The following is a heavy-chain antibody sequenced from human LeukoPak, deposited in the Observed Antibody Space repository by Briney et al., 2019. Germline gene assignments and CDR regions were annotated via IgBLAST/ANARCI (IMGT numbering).Heavy chain of an antibody. CDR3: ARDRITMVRGVIRNPTNSDYYYYYYMDV. CDR1: GGSLSDYY. V-gene: IGHV4-34*01. CDR2: ISHRGRT. D-gene: IGHD3-10*01. Sequence: SETLSLTCAVYGGSLSDYYWSWIRQSPGKGLEWIGEISHRGRTYYNLSLKSRVTISVDTSKNQFSLKLSSVTAADTAVYYCARDRITMVRGVIRNPTNSDYYYYYYMDVWGKGTTVTISS. J-gene: IGHJ6*03.